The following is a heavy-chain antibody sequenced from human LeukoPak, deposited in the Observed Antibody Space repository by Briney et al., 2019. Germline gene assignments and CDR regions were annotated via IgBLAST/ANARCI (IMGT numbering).Heavy chain of an antibody. D-gene: IGHD6-13*01. Sequence: ASVKVSCKASGYTFTSYYMHWVRQAPGQGLEWMGIINPSGGSTSYAQKFQGRVTMTRDTSTSTVYMELSSLRSEDTAVYYCARAYSSSWYGNPDAFDIWGQGTMVTVSS. CDR3: ARAYSSSWYGNPDAFDI. V-gene: IGHV1-46*01. CDR2: INPSGGST. CDR1: GYTFTSYY. J-gene: IGHJ3*02.